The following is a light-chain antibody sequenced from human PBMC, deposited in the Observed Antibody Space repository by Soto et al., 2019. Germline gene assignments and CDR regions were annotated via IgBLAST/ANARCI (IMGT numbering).Light chain of an antibody. V-gene: IGKV1-39*01. CDR2: AAS. J-gene: IGKJ2*01. CDR3: HQSYSTPT. CDR1: QSISNY. Sequence: DIPMTQSPSSLSASVGDRVTITCRASQSISNYLNWYQQKPGKAPKLLIYAASSLQSGVPSRFSGSGSGTDFTLTISSLQPEDFAAYYCHQSYSTPTFGQGTKLEIK.